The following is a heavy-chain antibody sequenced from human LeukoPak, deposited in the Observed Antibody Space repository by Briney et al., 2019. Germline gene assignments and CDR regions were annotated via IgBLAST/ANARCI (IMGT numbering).Heavy chain of an antibody. CDR2: ISYTGIT. D-gene: IGHD4-23*01. Sequence: PSETLSHTCAVYGGSISGYHWGWIRQPPGKGLEWIGYISYTGITRDNPSLRSRVFMSVDTSKNQFSLRLSSVTAADTAVYFCARRDYSGILPYAFDVWGQGTLVAVSS. V-gene: IGHV4-59*08. CDR1: GGSISGYH. J-gene: IGHJ3*01. CDR3: ARRDYSGILPYAFDV.